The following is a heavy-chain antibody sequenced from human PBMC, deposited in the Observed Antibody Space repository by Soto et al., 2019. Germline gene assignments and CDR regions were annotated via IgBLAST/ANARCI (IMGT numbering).Heavy chain of an antibody. CDR1: GFTFSSYA. V-gene: IGHV3-23*01. J-gene: IGHJ4*02. CDR3: AKDRGRPTVTTLFDY. Sequence: GGSLRLSCAASGFTFSSYAMSWVRQAPGKGLEWVSAISGSGGSTYYADSVKGRFTISRDNSKNTLYLQMNSLRAEDTAVYYCAKDRGRPTVTTLFDYWGQGTLVTVSS. D-gene: IGHD4-17*01. CDR2: ISGSGGST.